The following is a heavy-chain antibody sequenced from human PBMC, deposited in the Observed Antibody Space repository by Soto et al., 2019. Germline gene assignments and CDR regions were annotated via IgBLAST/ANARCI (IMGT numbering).Heavy chain of an antibody. D-gene: IGHD3-3*01. Sequence: QVQLVESGGGVVQPGRSLRLSCAASGFTFSSYGMHWVRQAPGKGLEWVAVISYDGSNKYYADSVKGRFTISRDNSKNTLYLQMNRLRAEDTAVYYCAKDASVAPYYDFWSGYYRGGWFDPWGQGTLVTVSS. CDR3: AKDASVAPYYDFWSGYYRGGWFDP. CDR2: ISYDGSNK. CDR1: GFTFSSYG. J-gene: IGHJ5*02. V-gene: IGHV3-30*18.